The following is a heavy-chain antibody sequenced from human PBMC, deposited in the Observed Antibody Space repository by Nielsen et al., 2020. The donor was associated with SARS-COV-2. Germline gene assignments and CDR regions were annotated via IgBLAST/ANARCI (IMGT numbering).Heavy chain of an antibody. J-gene: IGHJ2*01. CDR2: INWNGGST. CDR1: GFTFDDYG. Sequence: GGSLRLSCAASGFTFDDYGMSWVRQAPGKGLEWVSGINWNGGSTGYADSVKGRFTISRDNAKNSLYLQMNSLRAEDTAVYYCARGNPYYYGSGPRYFDLWGRGTLVTVSS. D-gene: IGHD3-10*01. V-gene: IGHV3-20*04. CDR3: ARGNPYYYGSGPRYFDL.